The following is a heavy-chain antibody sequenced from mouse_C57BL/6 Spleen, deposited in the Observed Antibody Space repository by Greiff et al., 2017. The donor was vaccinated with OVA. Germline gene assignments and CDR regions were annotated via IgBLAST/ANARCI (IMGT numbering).Heavy chain of an antibody. V-gene: IGHV1-82*01. J-gene: IGHJ2*01. CDR2: IYPGDGDT. CDR1: GYAFSSSW. Sequence: VKLVESGPELVKPGASVKISCKASGYAFSSSWMNWVKQRPGKGLEWIGRIYPGDGDTNYNGKFKGKATLTADKSSSTAYMQLSSLTSEDSAVYFCARGEILQYYFDYWGQGTTLTVSS. D-gene: IGHD2-12*01. CDR3: ARGEILQYYFDY.